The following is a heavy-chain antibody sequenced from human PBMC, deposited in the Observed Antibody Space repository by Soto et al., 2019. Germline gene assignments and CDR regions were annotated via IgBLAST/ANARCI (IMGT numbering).Heavy chain of an antibody. Sequence: SETLSLTCTVSGGSISSYYWSWIRQPPGKGLEWIGYIYYSGSTNYNPSLKSRVTISVDTSKNQFSLKLSSVTAADTAVYYCARDRADSSGYYFSYFDYWGQGTLVTVSS. CDR1: GGSISSYY. CDR2: IYYSGST. D-gene: IGHD3-22*01. V-gene: IGHV4-59*01. J-gene: IGHJ4*02. CDR3: ARDRADSSGYYFSYFDY.